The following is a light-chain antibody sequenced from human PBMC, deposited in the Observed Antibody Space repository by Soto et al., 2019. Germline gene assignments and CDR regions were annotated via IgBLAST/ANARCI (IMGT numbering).Light chain of an antibody. CDR2: EVS. J-gene: IGLJ2*01. V-gene: IGLV2-14*01. CDR3: NSFTSSSTVV. Sequence: QSALTQPASVSGSPGQSITISCTGTSSDVGGYNYVSWYQHHPGKAPKLMIYEVSDRPSGVSNRFSCSKSGNTASLTISGLQAEDEAYYYCNSFTSSSTVVFGGGTKLTVL. CDR1: SSDVGGYNY.